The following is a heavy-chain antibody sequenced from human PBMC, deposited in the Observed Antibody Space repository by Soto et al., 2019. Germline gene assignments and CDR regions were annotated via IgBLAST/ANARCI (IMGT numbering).Heavy chain of an antibody. V-gene: IGHV4-4*02. J-gene: IGHJ4*02. CDR2: IYHSGST. Sequence: SETLSLTCAVSGGSISSSNWWSCVRQPPGKGLEWIGEIYHSGSTNYNPSLKSRVTISVDKSKNQFPLKLSSVTAADTAVYYCAVTGGTGTATNDYWGQGTLVTVSS. D-gene: IGHD1-1*01. CDR3: AVTGGTGTATNDY. CDR1: GGSISSSNW.